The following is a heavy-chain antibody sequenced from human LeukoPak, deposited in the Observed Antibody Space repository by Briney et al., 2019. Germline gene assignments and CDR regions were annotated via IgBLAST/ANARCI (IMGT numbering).Heavy chain of an antibody. CDR2: ISWDGGST. V-gene: IGHV3-43D*03. CDR3: AKASWGGSGYYQSGYYFDY. CDR1: GFTFDDYA. Sequence: GGSLRLSCAASGFTFDDYAMHWVRQAPGKGLEWVSLISWDGGSTYYADSVKGRFTISRDNSKNSLYLQMNSLRAEDTALYYCAKASWGGSGYYQSGYYFDYWGQGTLVTVSS. D-gene: IGHD3-22*01. J-gene: IGHJ4*02.